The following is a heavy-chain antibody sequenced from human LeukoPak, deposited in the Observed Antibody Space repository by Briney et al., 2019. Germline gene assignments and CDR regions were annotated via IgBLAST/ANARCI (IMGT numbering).Heavy chain of an antibody. J-gene: IGHJ4*02. D-gene: IGHD1-26*01. CDR3: ARDAVGASLFEY. CDR1: GDSVSNNVAV. V-gene: IGHV6-1*01. Sequence: SQTLSLTCVIPGDSVSNNVAVWNWIRQSPSRGLEWLGGTYYRSKWHNHYAVSMESRITISPDTSKNQFYLQLDSVTPEDTAVYYCARDAVGASLFEYWGQGTLVTVPS. CDR2: TYYRSKWHN.